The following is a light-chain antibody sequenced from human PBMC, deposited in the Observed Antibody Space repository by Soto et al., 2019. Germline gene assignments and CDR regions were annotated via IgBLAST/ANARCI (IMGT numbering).Light chain of an antibody. Sequence: EIVMTQSPATLSVSPGERATLSCRASQSVSSNLAWYQQKPGQAPRLLIYGASTRATGIPARFSGSGSGTECTLTISSLQSEDFAVYYCQHYNKWPPWTFGQGTKVEIK. V-gene: IGKV3-15*01. J-gene: IGKJ1*01. CDR2: GAS. CDR3: QHYNKWPPWT. CDR1: QSVSSN.